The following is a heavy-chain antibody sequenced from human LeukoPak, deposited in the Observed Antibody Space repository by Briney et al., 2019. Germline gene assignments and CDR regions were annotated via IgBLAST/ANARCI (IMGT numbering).Heavy chain of an antibody. V-gene: IGHV4-30-4*01. J-gene: IGHJ4*02. CDR3: ARTTVTSSDSFDF. CDR1: GGSISSGDYY. D-gene: IGHD4-17*01. Sequence: SQTLSLTCSVSGGSISSGDYYWSWIRQPPGKGLEWIGYIYYSGTTYYNPSLESRVAISVDTSKNQFSLRLSSVTAADTAVYYCARTTVTSSDSFDFWGQGTLVTVSS. CDR2: IYYSGTT.